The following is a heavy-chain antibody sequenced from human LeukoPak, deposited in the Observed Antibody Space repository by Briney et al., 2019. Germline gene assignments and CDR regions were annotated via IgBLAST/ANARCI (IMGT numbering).Heavy chain of an antibody. Sequence: SETLSLTCTVSGGSISSSSYYWSWIRQPAGKGLEWIGRIYTSGSTNYNPSLKSRVTMSVDTSKNQFSLKLSSVTAADTAVYYCARGAGFDYWGQGTLVTVSP. CDR3: ARGAGFDY. CDR1: GGSISSSSYY. CDR2: IYTSGST. J-gene: IGHJ4*02. D-gene: IGHD3-16*01. V-gene: IGHV4-61*02.